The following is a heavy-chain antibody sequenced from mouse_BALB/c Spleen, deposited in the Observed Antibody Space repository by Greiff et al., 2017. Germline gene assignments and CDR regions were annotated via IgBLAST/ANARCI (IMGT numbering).Heavy chain of an antibody. CDR1: GYTFTNYW. Sequence: QVQLQQSGAELVRPGTSVKISCKASGYTFTNYWLGWVKQRPGHGLEWIGDIYPGGGYTNYNEKFKGKATLTADTSSSTAYMQLSSLTSEDSAVYFCARGAMITTVGRHAMDYWGQGTSVTVSS. CDR3: ARGAMITTVGRHAMDY. CDR2: IYPGGGYT. D-gene: IGHD2-4*01. V-gene: IGHV1-63*02. J-gene: IGHJ4*01.